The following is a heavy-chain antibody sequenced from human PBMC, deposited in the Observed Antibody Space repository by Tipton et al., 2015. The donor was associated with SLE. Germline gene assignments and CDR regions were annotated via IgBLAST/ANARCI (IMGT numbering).Heavy chain of an antibody. CDR3: ATFFTLVRGVIPFDY. D-gene: IGHD3-10*01. V-gene: IGHV4-34*01. CDR2: INHSGRT. CDR1: GGSFSGYY. Sequence: TLSLTCAVYGGSFSGYYWSWIRQPPGKGLEWIGEINHSGRTNYNPSLKSRVTISVDASKNQFSLKLTSVTAADTAVYYCATFFTLVRGVIPFDYWGQGTLVTVSS. J-gene: IGHJ4*02.